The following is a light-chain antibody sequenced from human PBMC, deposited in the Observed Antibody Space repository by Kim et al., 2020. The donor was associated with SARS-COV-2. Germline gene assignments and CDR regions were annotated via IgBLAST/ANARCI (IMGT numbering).Light chain of an antibody. Sequence: QTATVTCNGSSDNVGYQGAAWLQQHQGHPPKLLSYRNNNRPSGISERFSASRSGNTASLTISGLQPEDEADYYCSAWDRSVNAWVFGGGTQLTVL. CDR1: SDNVGYQG. CDR3: SAWDRSVNAWV. V-gene: IGLV10-54*01. J-gene: IGLJ3*02. CDR2: RNN.